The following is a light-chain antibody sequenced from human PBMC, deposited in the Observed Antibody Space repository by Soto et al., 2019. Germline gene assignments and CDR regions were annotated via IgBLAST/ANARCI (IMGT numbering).Light chain of an antibody. J-gene: IGKJ1*01. Sequence: IEMTQSPSTLSASVGDRVTITCRASQNIGDSLAWFQQKPGKAPKRLVYDASHLESGVPSRFSGSGSGTEFTLAITSLQPDDFAAYFCQPYRGYWTFGQGTKVDIK. CDR2: DAS. V-gene: IGKV1-5*01. CDR3: QPYRGYWT. CDR1: QNIGDS.